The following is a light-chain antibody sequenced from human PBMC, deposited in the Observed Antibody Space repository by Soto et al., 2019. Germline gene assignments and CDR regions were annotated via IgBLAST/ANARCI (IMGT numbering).Light chain of an antibody. J-gene: IGKJ1*01. CDR3: MQTLQTRT. CDR1: QSLLHRNGYTY. Sequence: IVVTQSPLSLTVTPGEPASISCRSSQSLLHRNGYTYLDWYLQKPGQSPQVLIYMGSNRAPGVPDRFSGSGSGTDFTLKISGVEAEDVGVYYCMQTLQTRTFGQGTKVDIK. CDR2: MGS. V-gene: IGKV2-28*01.